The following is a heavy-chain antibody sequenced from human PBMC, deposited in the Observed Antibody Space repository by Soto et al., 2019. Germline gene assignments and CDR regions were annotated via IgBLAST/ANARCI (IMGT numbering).Heavy chain of an antibody. CDR3: ARQTPGVAAAGRTGWFDP. Sequence: GESLKISCKGSGYSFTSYWIGWVRQMPGKGLEWMGIIYPGDSDTRYSPSFQGQVTISADKSISTAYLQWSSLKASDTAMYYCARQTPGVAAAGRTGWFDPWGQRTLVTVSS. V-gene: IGHV5-51*01. CDR1: GYSFTSYW. J-gene: IGHJ5*02. D-gene: IGHD6-13*01. CDR2: IYPGDSDT.